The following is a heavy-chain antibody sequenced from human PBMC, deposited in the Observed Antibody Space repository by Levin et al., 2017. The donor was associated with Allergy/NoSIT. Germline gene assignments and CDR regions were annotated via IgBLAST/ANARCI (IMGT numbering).Heavy chain of an antibody. J-gene: IGHJ5*02. Sequence: KISCKASGGTFSSYAISWVRQAPGQGLEWMGRIIPILGIANYAQKFQGRVTITADKSTSTAYMELSSLRSEDTAVYYCARDVGESGWYPPWFDPWGQGTLVTVSS. D-gene: IGHD6-19*01. V-gene: IGHV1-69*04. CDR1: GGTFSSYA. CDR2: IIPILGIA. CDR3: ARDVGESGWYPPWFDP.